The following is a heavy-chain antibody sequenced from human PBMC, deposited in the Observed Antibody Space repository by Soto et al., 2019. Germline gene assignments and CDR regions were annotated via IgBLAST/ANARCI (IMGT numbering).Heavy chain of an antibody. CDR1: GYTFRGWY. V-gene: IGHV1-2*04. Sequence: VKVYYRGSGYTFRGWYMHWLRKEPGQGLEWMGWINPNSGGTNYAQKFQGWVTMTRDTSISTAYMELSRLRSDDTAVYYCAKAGGAFYDSRGFYSYYFAYWGLGTLVTVSS. CDR2: INPNSGGT. J-gene: IGHJ4*02. D-gene: IGHD3-22*01. CDR3: AKAGGAFYDSRGFYSYYFAY.